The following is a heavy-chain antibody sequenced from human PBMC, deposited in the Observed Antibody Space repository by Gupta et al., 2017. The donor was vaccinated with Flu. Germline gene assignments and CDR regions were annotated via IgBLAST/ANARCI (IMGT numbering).Heavy chain of an antibody. Sequence: QVTLKESGPVLVKPTETLTLTCTVSGFSLSNARMGVSWIRQPPGKALEWLAHIFSNDEKSYSTSLKSRLTISKDTSKSQVVLTMTNMDPVDTATYYCARHLWFGDHLYYYGMDVWGQGTTVTVSS. D-gene: IGHD3-10*01. V-gene: IGHV2-26*01. J-gene: IGHJ6*02. CDR3: ARHLWFGDHLYYYGMDV. CDR1: GFSLSNARMG. CDR2: IFSNDEK.